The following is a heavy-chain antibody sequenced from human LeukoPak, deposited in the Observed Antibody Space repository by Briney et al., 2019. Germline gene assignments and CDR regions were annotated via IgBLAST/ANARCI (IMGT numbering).Heavy chain of an antibody. V-gene: IGHV1-2*02. CDR2: INPNSGGT. CDR3: ARDGGVWSGYSH. D-gene: IGHD3-3*01. J-gene: IGHJ4*02. Sequence: ASVKVSCKASGYTFTGYYMHWVRQAPGQGLEWMGWINPNSGGTNYAQKFQGRVTMTRDTFISTAYMELSRLRSDDTAVYYCARDGGVWSGYSHWGQGTLVTVSS. CDR1: GYTFTGYY.